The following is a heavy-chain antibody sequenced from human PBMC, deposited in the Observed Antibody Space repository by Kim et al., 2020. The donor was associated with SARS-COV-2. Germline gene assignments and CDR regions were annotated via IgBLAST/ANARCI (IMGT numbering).Heavy chain of an antibody. V-gene: IGHV3-21*04. CDR2: ISSSSSYI. J-gene: IGHJ4*02. CDR3: ATLSLYCSSTSCYGLEDY. Sequence: GGSLRLSCAASGFTFSSYSMNWVRQAPGKGLEWVSSISSSSSYIYYADSVKGRFTISRDNAKNSLYLQMNSLRAEDTAVYYCATLSLYCSSTSCYGLEDYWGQGTLVTVSS. D-gene: IGHD2-2*01. CDR1: GFTFSSYS.